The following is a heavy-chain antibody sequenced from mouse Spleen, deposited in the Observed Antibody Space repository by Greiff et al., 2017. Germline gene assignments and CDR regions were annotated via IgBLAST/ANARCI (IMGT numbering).Heavy chain of an antibody. Sequence: VKLQESGPELVKPGASVKISCKASGYSFTSYYIHWVKQRPGQGLEWIGWIYPGSGNTKYNEKFKGKATLTADTSSSTAYMQLSSLTSEDSAVYYCARSTMITTGEYYFDYWGQGTTLTVSS. CDR3: ARSTMITTGEYYFDY. CDR1: GYSFTSYY. V-gene: IGHV1-66*01. D-gene: IGHD2-4*01. CDR2: IYPGSGNT. J-gene: IGHJ2*01.